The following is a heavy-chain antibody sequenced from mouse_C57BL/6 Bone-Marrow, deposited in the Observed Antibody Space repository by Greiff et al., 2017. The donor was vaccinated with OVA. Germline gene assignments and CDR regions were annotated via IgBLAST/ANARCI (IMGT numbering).Heavy chain of an antibody. V-gene: IGHV1-85*01. CDR1: GYTFTSYD. D-gene: IGHD2-4*01. CDR3: AVYYDYGYWYFDV. J-gene: IGHJ1*03. Sequence: QVQLQQSGPELVKPGASVKLSCKASGYTFTSYDINWVKQRPGQGLEWIGWIYPRDGSTKYNEKFKGKATLTVDTSSSTAYMELHSLTSEDSAVYFCAVYYDYGYWYFDVWGTGTTVTVSS. CDR2: IYPRDGST.